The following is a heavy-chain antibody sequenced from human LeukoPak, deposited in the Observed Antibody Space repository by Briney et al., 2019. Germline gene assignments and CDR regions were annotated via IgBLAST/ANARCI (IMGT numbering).Heavy chain of an antibody. Sequence: GASVKVSCKASGYTFTGYYMHWVRQAPGQGLEWMGWINPNSGGTNYAQKFQGRVTMTRDTSISTAYMELSRLRSDHTAVYYRARDSYYDSSGYYSSEYFQHWGQGTLVTVSS. CDR3: ARDSYYDSSGYYSSEYFQH. D-gene: IGHD3-22*01. CDR2: INPNSGGT. V-gene: IGHV1-2*02. J-gene: IGHJ1*01. CDR1: GYTFTGYY.